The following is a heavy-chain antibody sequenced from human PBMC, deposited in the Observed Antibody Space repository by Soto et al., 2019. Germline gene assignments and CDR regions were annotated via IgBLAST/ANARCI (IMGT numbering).Heavy chain of an antibody. Sequence: QVQLVESGGGVVQPGRSLRLSCAASGFTFSSYAMHWVRQAPGKGLEWVAVISYDGSNKYYADSVKGRFTISRDNSKNTQYLQMNSLRAEDTAVYYCAKDRSGSYGTTGGLGYWGQGTLVTVSS. J-gene: IGHJ4*02. V-gene: IGHV3-30-3*01. CDR3: AKDRSGSYGTTGGLGY. D-gene: IGHD1-26*01. CDR2: ISYDGSNK. CDR1: GFTFSSYA.